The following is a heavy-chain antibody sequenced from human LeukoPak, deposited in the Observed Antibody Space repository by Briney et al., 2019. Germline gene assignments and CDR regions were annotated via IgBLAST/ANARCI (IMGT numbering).Heavy chain of an antibody. CDR3: ARLDGDSHYYYYMDV. CDR2: IEQDGSEK. CDR1: GFTFSRFW. V-gene: IGHV3-7*01. Sequence: GGSLRLSCAASGFTFSRFWMSWVRQAPGKGLEWVANIEQDGSEKYYVDSVKGRFTISRDNAKNSLYLQMNSLRAEDTAVYYCARLDGDSHYYYYMDVWGKGTTVTVSS. D-gene: IGHD4-17*01. J-gene: IGHJ6*03.